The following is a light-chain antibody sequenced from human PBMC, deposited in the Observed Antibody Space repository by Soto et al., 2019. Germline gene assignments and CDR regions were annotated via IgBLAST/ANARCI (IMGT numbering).Light chain of an antibody. V-gene: IGKV3-20*01. CDR2: GAS. CDR1: QSVSSSY. Sequence: EIVLTQSPGTLSLYPGERETHSCRASQSVSSSYLAWYQQKTGQAPRLLIYGASSRATGIPDRFSGSGSGTDFTLTIIRLEPEDFAVYYCQQYGSSRITFGQGTRLEIK. CDR3: QQYGSSRIT. J-gene: IGKJ5*01.